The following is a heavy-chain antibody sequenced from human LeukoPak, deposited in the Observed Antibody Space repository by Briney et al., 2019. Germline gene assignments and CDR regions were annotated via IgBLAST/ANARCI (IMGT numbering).Heavy chain of an antibody. Sequence: ASVKVSFKASGYTFTIYGISWVRQAPGQGLEWMGWISAYNGNTNYAQKFQGRVTMITDTSTGTVYMELRSLRSDDTAVYYCAREGSGNWFDPWGQGTLVTVSS. CDR1: GYTFTIYG. CDR3: AREGSGNWFDP. V-gene: IGHV1-18*01. J-gene: IGHJ5*02. CDR2: ISAYNGNT. D-gene: IGHD6-19*01.